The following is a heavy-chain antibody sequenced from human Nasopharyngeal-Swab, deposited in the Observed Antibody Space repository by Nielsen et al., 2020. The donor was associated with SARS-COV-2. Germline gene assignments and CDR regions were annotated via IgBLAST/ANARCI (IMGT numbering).Heavy chain of an antibody. J-gene: IGHJ6*02. CDR1: GGSFSGYY. CDR3: ARGDVVVPAAIYYYYYGMDV. D-gene: IGHD2-2*01. V-gene: IGHV4-34*01. Sequence: GSLRLSCAVYGGSFSGYYWSWIRQPPGKGLEWIGEINHSGSTNYNPSLKSRVTISVDTSKNQFSLKLSAVTAADTAVYYCARGDVVVPAAIYYYYYGMDVWGQVTTVTVSS. CDR2: INHSGST.